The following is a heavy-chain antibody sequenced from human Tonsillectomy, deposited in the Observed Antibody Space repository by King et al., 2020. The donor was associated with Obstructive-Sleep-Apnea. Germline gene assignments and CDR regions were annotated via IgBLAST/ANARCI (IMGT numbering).Heavy chain of an antibody. CDR3: ARGRIVGASNWYFDL. V-gene: IGHV3-13*01. CDR2: IGTAGDT. Sequence: VQLVESGGGLVQPGGSLRLSCAASGFTFSNYDMHWVRQETGKGLEWVSVIGTAGDTNYPGSVKGRFTISRENAKNSLYLQMNSLRAGDTAVYYCARGRIVGASNWYFDLWGRGPLVTVSS. CDR1: GFTFSNYD. D-gene: IGHD1-26*01. J-gene: IGHJ2*01.